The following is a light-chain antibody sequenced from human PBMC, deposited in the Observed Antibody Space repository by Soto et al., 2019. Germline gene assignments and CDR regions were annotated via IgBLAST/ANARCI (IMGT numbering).Light chain of an antibody. V-gene: IGKV3D-20*02. CDR1: QSVTSNY. Sequence: IVLRKSPGTLSLSPGERATLSCRAGQSVTSNYVPLYHQKPGQSTRIXIXAQXSRATGIPERFIGSGSGKDFTLTISSLEPEYFAVYYCQQRSNWPTGTFGGGTKVDIK. J-gene: IGKJ4*02. CDR3: QQRSNWPTGT. CDR2: AQX.